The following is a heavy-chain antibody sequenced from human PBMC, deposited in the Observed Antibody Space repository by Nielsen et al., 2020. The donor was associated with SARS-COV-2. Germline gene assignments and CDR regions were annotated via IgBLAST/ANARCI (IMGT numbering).Heavy chain of an antibody. V-gene: IGHV3-48*01. D-gene: IGHD3-10*01. CDR1: GFTFSSYS. J-gene: IGHJ4*02. CDR3: ARGPYGSGKPY. CDR2: ISSSSSTI. Sequence: GESLKISCAASGFTFSSYSMNWVRQAPGKGLEWVSYISSSSSTIYYADSVKGRFTISRDNAKNSLYLQMNSLRAEDTAVYYCARGPYGSGKPYWGQGTLVTVSS.